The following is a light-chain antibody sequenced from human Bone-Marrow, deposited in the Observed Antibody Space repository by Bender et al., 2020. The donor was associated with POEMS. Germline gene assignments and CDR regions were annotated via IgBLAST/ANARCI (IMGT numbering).Light chain of an antibody. CDR3: FSSADRKPFWV. Sequence: SYELIQPPSVSVSPGQTATITCSGDALPKQYAYWYQQKTGQAPVLVIYKDNERPSGIPERFSGSSSGTTATLTISGAQVEDEADYYCFSSADRKPFWVFGGGTKVTVL. V-gene: IGLV3-27*01. J-gene: IGLJ3*02. CDR2: KDN. CDR1: ALPKQY.